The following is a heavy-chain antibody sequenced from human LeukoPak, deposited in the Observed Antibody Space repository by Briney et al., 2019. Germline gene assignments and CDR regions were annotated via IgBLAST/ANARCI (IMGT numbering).Heavy chain of an antibody. Sequence: PGRSLRLSCAASGFTFSSYGMHWVRQAPGKGLEWVSIILYDGRNEYYADSVKGRFIITRDNSKNTLYLQMNSLRAEDTAVYFCARVISGTGRLDHWGQGTLVTVSS. D-gene: IGHD1-14*01. V-gene: IGHV3-33*01. CDR3: ARVISGTGRLDH. CDR1: GFTFSSYG. J-gene: IGHJ4*02. CDR2: ILYDGRNE.